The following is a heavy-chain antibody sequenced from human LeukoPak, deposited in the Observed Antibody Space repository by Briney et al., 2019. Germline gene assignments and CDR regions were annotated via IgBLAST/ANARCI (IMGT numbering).Heavy chain of an antibody. V-gene: IGHV3-7*01. CDR2: IKQDGSEK. CDR3: AKTDCSSTSCYVAYYYMDV. D-gene: IGHD2-2*01. CDR1: GFTFSSYW. Sequence: PGGSLRLSCAASGFTFSSYWMSWVRQAPGKGLEWVANIKQDGSEKYYVDSVKGRFTISRDNSKNTLYLQMNSLRAEDTAVYYCAKTDCSSTSCYVAYYYMDVWGKGTTVTISS. J-gene: IGHJ6*03.